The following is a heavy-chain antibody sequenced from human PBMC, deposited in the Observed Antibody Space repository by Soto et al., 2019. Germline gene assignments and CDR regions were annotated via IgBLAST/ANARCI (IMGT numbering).Heavy chain of an antibody. CDR2: INPSGGT. J-gene: IGHJ4*02. Sequence: QVQLVQSGAEVKKPGASVKVSCKASGYTFTSYYMHWVRQAPGQGLEWMGIINPSGGTTYAQKFHGGGTMNRDTSTSAVYMELSSLRSEDTAVYYCARVYCSGGSCYSIDYWGQGTLVTVSS. CDR1: GYTFTSYY. V-gene: IGHV1-46*03. CDR3: ARVYCSGGSCYSIDY. D-gene: IGHD2-15*01.